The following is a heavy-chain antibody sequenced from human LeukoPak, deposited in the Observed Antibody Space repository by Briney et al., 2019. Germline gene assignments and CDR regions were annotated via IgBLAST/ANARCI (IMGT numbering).Heavy chain of an antibody. J-gene: IGHJ3*02. CDR3: AKDTGRITITVPKDAFDI. CDR1: GFTFRSNW. Sequence: GGSLRLSCAASGFTFRSNWMHWVRQPPGKGLVWVSLINSDGSSTTYADSVRGRFTISRDNSKNTLYLQMNSLRAEDTAVYYCAKDTGRITITVPKDAFDIWGQGTMVTVSS. V-gene: IGHV3-74*01. D-gene: IGHD1-20*01. CDR2: INSDGSST.